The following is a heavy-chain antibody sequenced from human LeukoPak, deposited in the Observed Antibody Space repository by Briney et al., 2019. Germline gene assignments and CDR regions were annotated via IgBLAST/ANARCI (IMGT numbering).Heavy chain of an antibody. D-gene: IGHD6-19*01. V-gene: IGHV1-2*06. CDR3: ARVVSGPAVAVFDY. CDR2: IHPNSGGT. CDR1: GYTFTGDY. Sequence: ASVKVSCKASGYTFTGDYMHWVRQAPGQGLEWMGRIHPNSGGTKYAQKFQGRVTMTRDTSIATAYMELSRLRSDDTAVYYCARVVSGPAVAVFDYWGQGTLVTVSS. J-gene: IGHJ4*02.